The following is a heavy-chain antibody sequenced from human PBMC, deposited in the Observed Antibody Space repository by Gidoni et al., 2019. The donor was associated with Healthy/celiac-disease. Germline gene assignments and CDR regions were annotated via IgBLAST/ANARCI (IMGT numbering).Heavy chain of an antibody. CDR3: AKDNGELLFYFDY. J-gene: IGHJ4*02. CDR2: ISGSGGST. Sequence: EVPLLESGGGLVQPGGSLRLSCAASGFTFSSYAMSWVRQAPGKGLEWVSAISGSGGSTYYADSVKGRFTISRDNSKNTLYLQMNSLRAEDTAVYYCAKDNGELLFYFDYWGQGTLVTVSS. CDR1: GFTFSSYA. V-gene: IGHV3-23*01. D-gene: IGHD1-26*01.